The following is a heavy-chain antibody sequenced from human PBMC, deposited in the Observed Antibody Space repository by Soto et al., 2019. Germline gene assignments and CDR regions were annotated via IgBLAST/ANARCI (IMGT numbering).Heavy chain of an antibody. D-gene: IGHD4-17*01. CDR1: GYTFTSYA. Sequence: GASVKVSCKASGYTFTSYAMHWVRQAPGQRLEWMGWINAGNSNTKYSQKFQGRVTITRDTSASTAYMELSSLRSEDTAVYYCARGYGDYEVGVYWGQGTLVTVSS. J-gene: IGHJ4*02. V-gene: IGHV1-3*01. CDR2: INAGNSNT. CDR3: ARGYGDYEVGVY.